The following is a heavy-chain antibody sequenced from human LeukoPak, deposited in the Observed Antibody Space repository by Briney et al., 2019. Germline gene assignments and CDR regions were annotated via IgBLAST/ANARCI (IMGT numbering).Heavy chain of an antibody. D-gene: IGHD2-15*01. CDR3: ARTMPPWWPLDY. J-gene: IGHJ4*02. Sequence: SETLSLTCTVAGGSISTYYWSWIRQPPGKGLECIGHIDGSGSANYNPSLKSRVTISVDTSKNQFSLKLTSVTAADTAVYYCARTMPPWWPLDYWGLGTLVTVSS. V-gene: IGHV4-59*13. CDR1: GGSISTYY. CDR2: IDGSGSA.